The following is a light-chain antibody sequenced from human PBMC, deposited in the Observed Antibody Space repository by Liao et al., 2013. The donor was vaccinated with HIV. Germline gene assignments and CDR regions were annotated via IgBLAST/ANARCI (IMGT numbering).Light chain of an antibody. CDR1: KVGRKS. Sequence: SDVLTQPPSVSVAPGKTAKITCEGDKVGRKSVHWYQRKPGQAPVLVMYYDSDRPSGIPERFSGSNSGNTATLTISRVEAGDEADYYCQVWDDNSNHWVFGGGTKLTVL. V-gene: IGLV3-21*04. J-gene: IGLJ3*02. CDR2: YDS. CDR3: QVWDDNSNHWV.